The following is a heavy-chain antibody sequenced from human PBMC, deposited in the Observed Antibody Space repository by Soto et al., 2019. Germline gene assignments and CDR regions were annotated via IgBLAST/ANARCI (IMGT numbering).Heavy chain of an antibody. V-gene: IGHV3-7*03. CDR1: GFTFSSYW. CDR2: IKQDGNEK. J-gene: IGHJ4*02. Sequence: GGSLRLSCAASGFTFSSYWMTWVRQAPGEGLEWVANIKQDGNEKYYVDSVKGRFTISRDNAKNSLFVQMNSLRAEDTAVYYCARHHAYCTSTSCYFDYWGQGTLVTVSS. D-gene: IGHD2-2*01. CDR3: ARHHAYCTSTSCYFDY.